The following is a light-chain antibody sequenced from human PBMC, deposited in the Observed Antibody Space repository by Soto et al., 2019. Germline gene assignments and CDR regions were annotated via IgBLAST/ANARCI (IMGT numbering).Light chain of an antibody. Sequence: VMTPTTLSSPVTLGQAASISCRSSQRLVHNDGNTYLRWFQQRPGQPPRLLIYKVSDRFSGVPDRFSGSGAGTDFTLTISRVEAEDVGVYYCMQATQSSWTFGQGTKVDSK. CDR3: MQATQSSWT. V-gene: IGKV2-24*01. J-gene: IGKJ1*01. CDR1: QRLVHNDGNTY. CDR2: KVS.